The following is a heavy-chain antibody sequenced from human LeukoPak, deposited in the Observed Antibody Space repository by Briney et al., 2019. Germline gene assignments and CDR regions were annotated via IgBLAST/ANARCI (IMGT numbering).Heavy chain of an antibody. D-gene: IGHD2-15*01. Sequence: VSVKVSCKASGYTFTSYFMHWVRQAPGQGLEWPGIINPSGGSTSYAQKFQGRVTMTRDTSTSTVYMELSSLRSEDTAVYYCARGLEVVAATGNWFDPWGQGTLVTVSS. CDR3: ARGLEVVAATGNWFDP. V-gene: IGHV1-46*01. CDR1: GYTFTSYF. CDR2: INPSGGST. J-gene: IGHJ5*02.